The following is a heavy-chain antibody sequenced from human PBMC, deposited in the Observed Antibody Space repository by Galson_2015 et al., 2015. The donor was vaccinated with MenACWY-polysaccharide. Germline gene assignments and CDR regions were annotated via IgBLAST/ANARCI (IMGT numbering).Heavy chain of an antibody. CDR2: IQNVGSPK. D-gene: IGHD6-19*01. Sequence: SLRLSCAASGLTFRSSGMHWVRQAPGQGLEWVALIQNVGSPKAYADSVKGRFTISRDNSKNTLYLEMNSLRAEDTAVYYCARESSRIVFHASDIWCHGTMVTVSS. J-gene: IGHJ3*02. CDR3: ARESSRIVFHASDI. V-gene: IGHV3-33*05. CDR1: GLTFRSSG.